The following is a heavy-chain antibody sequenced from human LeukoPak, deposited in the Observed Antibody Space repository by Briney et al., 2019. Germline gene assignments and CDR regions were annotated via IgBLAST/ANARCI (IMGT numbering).Heavy chain of an antibody. CDR2: IYYSGST. V-gene: IGHV4-30-4*01. D-gene: IGHD3-3*01. CDR3: ASLYDFWSGYSNWFDP. J-gene: IGHJ5*02. CDR1: GYSISSGDYY. Sequence: PSETLSLTCAVSGYSISSGDYYWSWIRQPPGKGLEWIGYIYYSGSTYYNPSLKSRVTISVDTSKNQFSLKLSSVTAADTAVYYCASLYDFWSGYSNWFDPWGQGTLVTVSS.